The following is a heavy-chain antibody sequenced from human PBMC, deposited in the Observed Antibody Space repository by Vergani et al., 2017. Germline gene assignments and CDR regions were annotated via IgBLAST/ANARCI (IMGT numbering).Heavy chain of an antibody. CDR3: VRDRGPSRTSHFDS. J-gene: IGHJ5*01. V-gene: IGHV1-2*02. Sequence: QVHLVQSGAEVQKPGASVRVSCKASGYTFTGYYMHWVRQAPGQGLEWMGWINPNSGGTNYAQNFQGRVTMTRDTSISTAYMELYRLTSDATAVYYCVRDRGPSRTSHFDSWGQGTLVTVSS. CDR2: INPNSGGT. CDR1: GYTFTGYY. D-gene: IGHD3-10*01.